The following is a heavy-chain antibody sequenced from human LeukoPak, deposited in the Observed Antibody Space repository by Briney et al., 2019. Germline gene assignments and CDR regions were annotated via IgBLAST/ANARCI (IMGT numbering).Heavy chain of an antibody. D-gene: IGHD6-13*01. V-gene: IGHV3-21*01. Sequence: GGSLRLSCAASGLTFSSYNMNWVRQAPGKGLEWVSSISSSSSYIYYADSMKGRFTISRDNTKSSVYLQMNSLRAEDTAVYYCAGGYSSSWYTFDPWGQGTLVTVSS. J-gene: IGHJ5*02. CDR3: AGGYSSSWYTFDP. CDR1: GLTFSSYN. CDR2: ISSSSSYI.